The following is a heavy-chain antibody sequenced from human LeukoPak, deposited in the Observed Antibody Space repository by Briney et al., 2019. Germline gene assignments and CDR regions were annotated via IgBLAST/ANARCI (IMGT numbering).Heavy chain of an antibody. V-gene: IGHV4-34*01. Sequence: KPSETLSLTCAVYGGSFSGYYWSWIRQPPGKGLEWIGEINHSGSTNYNPSLKSRVTISVDTSKNQFSLKLSSVTAADTAVYYCARSGVVVILDYWGQGTLVTVSS. CDR3: ARSGVVVILDY. J-gene: IGHJ4*02. CDR2: INHSGST. D-gene: IGHD3-22*01. CDR1: GGSFSGYY.